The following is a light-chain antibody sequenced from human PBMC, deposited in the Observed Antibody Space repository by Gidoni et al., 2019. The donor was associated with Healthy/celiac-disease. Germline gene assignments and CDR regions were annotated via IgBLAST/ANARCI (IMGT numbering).Light chain of an antibody. CDR1: QSISSY. CDR3: QQSYSTPS. J-gene: IGKJ5*01. CDR2: AAS. V-gene: IGKV1-39*01. Sequence: DIQITQSPSSLSASVGDRVTITCRASQSISSYLNWYQQKPGKAPKLLIYAASSLQSEVPSRFSGSGSGTDFTLTISSLQPEDFATYYCQQSYSTPSFGQGTRLEIK.